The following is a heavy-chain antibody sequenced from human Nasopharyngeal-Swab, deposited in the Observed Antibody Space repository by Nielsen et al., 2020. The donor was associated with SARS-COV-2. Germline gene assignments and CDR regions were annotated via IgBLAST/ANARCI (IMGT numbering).Heavy chain of an antibody. D-gene: IGHD1-14*01. CDR3: AREGITIPGGAFDI. CDR2: IANGGRYK. J-gene: IGHJ3*02. V-gene: IGHV3-30*19. Sequence: GESLKISCAASGFTFSSYGMHWVRQAPGKGLEWVAVIANGGRYKHYADSVKGRFTISRDNSKSTLYLQMNSLRPEDTAVYYCAREGITIPGGAFDIWGQGTMVTVSS. CDR1: GFTFSSYG.